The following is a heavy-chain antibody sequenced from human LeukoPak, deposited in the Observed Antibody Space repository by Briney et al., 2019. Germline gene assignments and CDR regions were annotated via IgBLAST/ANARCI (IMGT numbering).Heavy chain of an antibody. CDR3: ARDLASCAGDCYSDGFDY. Sequence: RASETLSLTCTVSGYSINSGYYWGWIRQSPGKGLEWIGSIYHGGSTYYNPSLRSRVIVSVDTSNNQFSLKMSSVTAADTAVYYCARDLASCAGDCYSDGFDYWGQGALVTVSS. J-gene: IGHJ4*02. CDR1: GYSINSGYY. V-gene: IGHV4-38-2*02. CDR2: IYHGGST. D-gene: IGHD2-21*02.